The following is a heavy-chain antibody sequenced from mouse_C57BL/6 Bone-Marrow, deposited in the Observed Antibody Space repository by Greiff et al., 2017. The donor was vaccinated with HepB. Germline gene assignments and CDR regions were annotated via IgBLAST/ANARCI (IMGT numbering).Heavy chain of an antibody. D-gene: IGHD6-1*01. CDR2: IRSKSNNYAT. CDR3: VRHGHEAMDY. Sequence: EVQLVESGGGLVQPKGSLKLSCAASGFSFNTYAMNWVRQAPGKGLEWVARIRSKSNNYATYYADSVKDRFTISRDDSESMLYLQMNNLKTEDTAMYYCVRHGHEAMDYWGQGTSVTVSS. V-gene: IGHV10-1*01. J-gene: IGHJ4*01. CDR1: GFSFNTYA.